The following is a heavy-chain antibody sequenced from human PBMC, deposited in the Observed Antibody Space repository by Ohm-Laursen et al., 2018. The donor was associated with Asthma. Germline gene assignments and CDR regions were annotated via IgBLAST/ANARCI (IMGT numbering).Heavy chain of an antibody. D-gene: IGHD3-22*01. CDR1: GGTFSSYA. V-gene: IGHV1-69*13. CDR2: IIPIFGTA. Sequence: SVKVSCKASGGTFSSYAISWVRQAPGQGLEWMGGIIPIFGTANYAQKFQGRVTITADESRSTAYMELSSLRSEDTAVYYCARGETYYYDSSGYWGQGTLVTVSS. J-gene: IGHJ4*02. CDR3: ARGETYYYDSSGY.